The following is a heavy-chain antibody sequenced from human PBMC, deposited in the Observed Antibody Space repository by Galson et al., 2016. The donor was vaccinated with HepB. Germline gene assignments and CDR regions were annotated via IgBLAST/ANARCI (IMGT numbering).Heavy chain of an antibody. D-gene: IGHD6-6*01. CDR2: IWYDGSNT. Sequence: SLRLSCAASGFSFNNYGMHWVRQAPVKGLEWVAFIWYDGSNTFYADSVKGRFTISRDNSKNTLYLQMSSLRAEDTAMYYCARDYSSSSGSYWYFDLWGRGTLVTVSS. CDR1: GFSFNNYG. J-gene: IGHJ2*01. CDR3: ARDYSSSSGSYWYFDL. V-gene: IGHV3-33*01.